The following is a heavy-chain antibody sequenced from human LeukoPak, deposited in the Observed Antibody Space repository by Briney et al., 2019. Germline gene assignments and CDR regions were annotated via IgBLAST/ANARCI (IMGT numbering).Heavy chain of an antibody. D-gene: IGHD3-22*01. CDR2: IKQDGSEK. CDR3: ARDYYDSSGYSTPFDY. CDR1: GFTSSSYW. Sequence: PGGSLRLSYAASGFTSSSYWMSWVRQAPGKGLEWVANIKQDGSEKYYVDSVKGRFTISRDNAKNSLYLQMNSLRAEDTAVYYCARDYYDSSGYSTPFDYWGQGTLVTVSS. V-gene: IGHV3-7*01. J-gene: IGHJ4*02.